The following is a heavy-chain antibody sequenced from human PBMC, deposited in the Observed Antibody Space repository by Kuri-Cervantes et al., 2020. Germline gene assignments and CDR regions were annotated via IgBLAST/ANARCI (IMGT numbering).Heavy chain of an antibody. J-gene: IGHJ4*02. D-gene: IGHD2-2*01. Sequence: SVKVSCKASGGTFSSYAISWVRQAPGQGLEWMGGIIPIFGTANYAQKSQGRVTITRDMSTSTAYMELSSLRSEDTAVYYCAAAEVGIVVVPAATQFDYWGQGTLVTVSS. V-gene: IGHV1-69*05. CDR2: IIPIFGTA. CDR3: AAAEVGIVVVPAATQFDY. CDR1: GGTFSSYA.